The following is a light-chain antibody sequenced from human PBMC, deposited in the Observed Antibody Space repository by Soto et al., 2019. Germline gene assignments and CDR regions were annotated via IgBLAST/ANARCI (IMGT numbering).Light chain of an antibody. Sequence: EIVMTQSPATLSLSPGERATLSCRASQSVSSNYLAWYQQKPGQAPRLLIYGASSRATGIPDRFSGSGSGTDFTLTISSLEPEDFAVYYCHQRQYWPPITFGQGTRLEIK. V-gene: IGKV3D-20*02. CDR1: QSVSSNY. CDR3: HQRQYWPPIT. CDR2: GAS. J-gene: IGKJ5*01.